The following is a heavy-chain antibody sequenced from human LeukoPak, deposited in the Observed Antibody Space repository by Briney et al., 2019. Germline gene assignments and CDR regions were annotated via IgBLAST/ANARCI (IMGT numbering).Heavy chain of an antibody. CDR3: ARDVSGGGVGNADY. D-gene: IGHD3-16*01. CDR1: GFTFSSNG. J-gene: IGHJ4*02. V-gene: IGHV3-33*01. Sequence: PGGSLRLSCAASGFTFSSNGMHWVRQAPGKGLEWVAAIWYDGSNKYYADSVKGRFTISRDNSKNTLSLQMNSLRAEDTAVYYCARDVSGGGVGNADYWGQGTLVTVSS. CDR2: IWYDGSNK.